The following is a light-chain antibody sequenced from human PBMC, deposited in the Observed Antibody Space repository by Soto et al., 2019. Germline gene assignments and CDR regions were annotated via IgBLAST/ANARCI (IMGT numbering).Light chain of an antibody. CDR2: DVS. Sequence: EIVLTQSPATLSLSPGQGASLSCRASQSVGSDLAWFQQKSGQAPRLLIYDVSNRAPGIPARFSGSGSGTDFTLTIRGLEPEDFGLYSCEQRSQWPPTFGGGTKVEIK. V-gene: IGKV3-11*01. J-gene: IGKJ4*01. CDR1: QSVGSD. CDR3: EQRSQWPPT.